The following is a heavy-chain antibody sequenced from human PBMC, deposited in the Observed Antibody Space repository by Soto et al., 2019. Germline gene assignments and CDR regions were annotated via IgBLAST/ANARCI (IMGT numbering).Heavy chain of an antibody. D-gene: IGHD3-3*01. CDR2: IWYDGSNK. CDR1: GFTFSSYG. V-gene: IGHV3-33*01. CDR3: ARGGYDFWSDSDY. Sequence: HPGGSLRLSCAASGFTFSSYGMHWVRQAPGKGLEWVAVIWYDGSNKYYADSVKGRFTISRDNSKNTLYLQMNSLRAEDTAVYYCARGGYDFWSDSDYWGQGTLVTVSS. J-gene: IGHJ4*02.